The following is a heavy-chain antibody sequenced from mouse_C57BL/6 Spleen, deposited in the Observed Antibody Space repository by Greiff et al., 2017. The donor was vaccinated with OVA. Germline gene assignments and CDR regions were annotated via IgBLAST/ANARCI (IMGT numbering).Heavy chain of an antibody. CDR1: GYAFSSYW. Sequence: VQLVESGAELVKPGASVKISCKASGYAFSSYWMNWVKQRPGKGLEWIGQIYPGDGDTNYNGKFKGKATLTADKSSSTAYMQLSSLTSEDSAVYFCARCGDSNFDYWGQGTTLTVSS. D-gene: IGHD2-5*01. CDR2: IYPGDGDT. CDR3: ARCGDSNFDY. J-gene: IGHJ2*01. V-gene: IGHV1-80*01.